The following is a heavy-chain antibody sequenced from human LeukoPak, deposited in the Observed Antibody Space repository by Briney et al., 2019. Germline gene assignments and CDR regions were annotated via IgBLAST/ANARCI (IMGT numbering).Heavy chain of an antibody. V-gene: IGHV4-39*01. D-gene: IGHD2-15*01. CDR3: ARQQCNGGSCYSRAIWFDP. CDR1: GGPISDTSYY. J-gene: IGHJ5*02. Sequence: SETLSLTCNVSGGPISDTSYYWGWIRQPPGKGLDWIGSIYHTGTTYYSPSLKSRVTISVHTSKNHFSLELSSVTAADTAVYYCARQQCNGGSCYSRAIWFDPWGQGTLVTVSS. CDR2: IYHTGTT.